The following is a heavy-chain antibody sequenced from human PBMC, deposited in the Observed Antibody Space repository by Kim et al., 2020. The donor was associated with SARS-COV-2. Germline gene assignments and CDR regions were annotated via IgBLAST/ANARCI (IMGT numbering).Heavy chain of an antibody. CDR3: ARRAYDFWSGFGPNYFDY. V-gene: IGHV4-34*01. D-gene: IGHD3-3*01. J-gene: IGHJ4*02. Sequence: KSLVAISVDTSKNQFSLKLSSVTAADTAVYYCARRAYDFWSGFGPNYFDYWGQGTLVTVSS.